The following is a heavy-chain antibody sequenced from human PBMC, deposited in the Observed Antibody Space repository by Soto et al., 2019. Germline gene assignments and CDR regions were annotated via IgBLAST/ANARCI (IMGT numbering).Heavy chain of an antibody. D-gene: IGHD6-6*01. J-gene: IGHJ4*02. Sequence: EVQLVESGGGLVQPGGSLRLSCAASGFTFSSYSMNWVRQAPGKGLEWVSYISSSSSTIYYADSVKGRFTISRDNAKNSLYLQMNSLRAEDTAVYYCARDPGSSDDYWGQGTLVTVSS. CDR2: ISSSSSTI. CDR1: GFTFSSYS. V-gene: IGHV3-48*01. CDR3: ARDPGSSDDY.